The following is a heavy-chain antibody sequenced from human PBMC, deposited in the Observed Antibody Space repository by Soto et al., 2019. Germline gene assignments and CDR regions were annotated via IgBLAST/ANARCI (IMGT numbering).Heavy chain of an antibody. CDR2: INPDGGDT. D-gene: IGHD3-16*01. CDR3: ARLNFYDXXXXGSSSTP. V-gene: IGHV1-2*07. J-gene: IGHJ5*02. Sequence: ASVKVSCKASGYTFNDYYVHWVRQAPGQGLEWMGYINPDGGDTKYAHKFQGRVTMTRDTSISTAYMELSRLTSDDTAMYYCARLNFYDXXXXGSSSTPXGXGTPVTVSS. CDR1: GYTFNDYY.